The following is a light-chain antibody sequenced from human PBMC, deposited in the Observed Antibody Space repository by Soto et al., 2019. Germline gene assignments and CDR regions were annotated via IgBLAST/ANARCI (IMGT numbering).Light chain of an antibody. CDR3: SSYAIGNIVL. J-gene: IGLJ2*01. Sequence: QSALTQPASVSGSPGQSVTISCAGTSSDIGGYNFVSWYQQHPGKAPKLMIYDVNQRPSGVSHRFSGSKSYNTASLTISGLQSEDEADYYCSSYAIGNIVLFGGGTKLTVL. CDR1: SSDIGGYNF. CDR2: DVN. V-gene: IGLV2-14*03.